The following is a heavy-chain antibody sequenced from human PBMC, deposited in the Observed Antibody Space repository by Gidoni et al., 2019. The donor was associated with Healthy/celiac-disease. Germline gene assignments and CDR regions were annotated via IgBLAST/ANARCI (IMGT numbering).Heavy chain of an antibody. V-gene: IGHV3-30*02. CDR3: AYCSSTSCYTAYYYYYGMDV. CDR1: GFTFSSYG. J-gene: IGHJ6*02. CDR2: IRYDGSNK. D-gene: IGHD2-2*02. Sequence: QVQLVESGGGVVQPGGSLRLSCAASGFTFSSYGMHWVRQAPGKGLEWVAFIRYDGSNKYYADSVKGRFTISRDNSKNTLYLQMNSLRAEDTAVYYCAYCSSTSCYTAYYYYYGMDVWGQGTTVTVSS.